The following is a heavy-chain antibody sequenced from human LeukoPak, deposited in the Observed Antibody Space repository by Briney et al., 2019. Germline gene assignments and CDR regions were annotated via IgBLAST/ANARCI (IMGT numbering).Heavy chain of an antibody. Sequence: SETLSLTCTVSGGSISSSSYYWGWIRQPPGKGLEWIGSIYYSGSTYYNPSLKSRVTISVDTSKNQFSLKLSCVTAADTAVYYCARSASMIVVVNAFDIWGQGTMVTVSS. V-gene: IGHV4-39*07. CDR1: GGSISSSSYY. CDR3: ARSASMIVVVNAFDI. CDR2: IYYSGST. J-gene: IGHJ3*02. D-gene: IGHD3-22*01.